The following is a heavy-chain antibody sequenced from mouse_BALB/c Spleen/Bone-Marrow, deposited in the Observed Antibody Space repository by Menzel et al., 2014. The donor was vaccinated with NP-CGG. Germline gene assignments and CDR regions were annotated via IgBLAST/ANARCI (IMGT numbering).Heavy chain of an antibody. CDR2: INPDSNTI. D-gene: IGHD1-2*01. J-gene: IGHJ3*01. CDR1: GFDFSGFW. CDR3: ARLGYYGSFAY. V-gene: IGHV4-1*02. Sequence: EVQLQESGGGLVQPGGSLKLSCAASGFDFSGFWMSWVRQAPGRGLEWIGEINPDSNTINYSPSLKDKFIISRDNAKNTLYLQMSKVRFEDTALYYCARLGYYGSFAYWGQGTLVTVSA.